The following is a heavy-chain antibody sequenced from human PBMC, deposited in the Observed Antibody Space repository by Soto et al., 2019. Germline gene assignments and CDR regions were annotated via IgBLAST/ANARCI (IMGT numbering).Heavy chain of an antibody. CDR1: GFTFSSYV. J-gene: IGHJ5*02. Sequence: EVQLLESGGGLVQPGGSLRLSCAASGFTFSSYVMSWVRQAPGKGLEWVSAISGSGGSTYYADSVKGRFTISRDNSKNTLYLQMNSLRAEDTAVYYCAKGRTFKSREVAVAAANWFDPWGQGTLVTVSS. CDR3: AKGRTFKSREVAVAAANWFDP. V-gene: IGHV3-23*01. CDR2: ISGSGGST. D-gene: IGHD6-13*01.